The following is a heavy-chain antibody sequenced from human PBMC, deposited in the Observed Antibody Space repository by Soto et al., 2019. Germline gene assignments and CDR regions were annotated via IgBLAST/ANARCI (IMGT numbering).Heavy chain of an antibody. D-gene: IGHD2-2*01. Sequence: PSETLSLXCAVSGSSISSGGYSWSWIRQPPGKGLEWIGYIYHSGSTYYNPSLKSRVTISVDRSKTQFSLKLSSVPAADTAVYYCARVPDRWGQGTLVTVSS. J-gene: IGHJ4*02. CDR3: ARVPDR. CDR2: IYHSGST. CDR1: GSSISSGGYS. V-gene: IGHV4-30-2*01.